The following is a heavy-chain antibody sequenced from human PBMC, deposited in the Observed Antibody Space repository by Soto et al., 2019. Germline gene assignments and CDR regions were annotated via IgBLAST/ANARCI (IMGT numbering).Heavy chain of an antibody. CDR2: INHSGST. V-gene: IGHV4-34*01. Sequence: TATLSPTCAAYVGSCKGYHWSWIRQPPGKGLEWIGEINHSGSTNYNPSLKSRVTISVDTSKNQFSLKLSSVTAEDTAVYYCARDPPYYYDSSGYFDYWGQGTLVTVSS. J-gene: IGHJ4*02. D-gene: IGHD3-22*01. CDR1: VGSCKGYH. CDR3: ARDPPYYYDSSGYFDY.